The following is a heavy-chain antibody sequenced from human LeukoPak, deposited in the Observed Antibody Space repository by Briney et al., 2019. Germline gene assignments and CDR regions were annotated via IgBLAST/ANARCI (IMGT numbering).Heavy chain of an antibody. J-gene: IGHJ4*02. D-gene: IGHD6-19*01. Sequence: ASVKVSCKASGYTFTDYALHWVRQAPGQSLEWMGWITTGRGETRYSRDFQRRITLTRDKSANAVYMDLSDLTSEDTAIYYCARGGQQWRGGNYFDSWGQGTLVAVSS. CDR3: ARGGQQWRGGNYFDS. V-gene: IGHV1-3*03. CDR2: ITTGRGET. CDR1: GYTFTDYA.